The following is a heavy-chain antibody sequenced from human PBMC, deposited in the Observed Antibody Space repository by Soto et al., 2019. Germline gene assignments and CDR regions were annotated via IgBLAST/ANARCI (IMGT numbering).Heavy chain of an antibody. CDR3: TRAGDRNFFDP. J-gene: IGHJ5*02. D-gene: IGHD3-16*01. CDR2: ISGSGGST. CDR1: GFTFSSYA. V-gene: IGHV3-23*01. Sequence: GVLRLSCAASGFTFSSYAMSWVRQAPGKGLEWVSAISGSGGSTYCADSVKGRFTISRDNAKNTLYLQMNSLRAEDTAVYYCTRAGDRNFFDPRAQGTLVTVSS.